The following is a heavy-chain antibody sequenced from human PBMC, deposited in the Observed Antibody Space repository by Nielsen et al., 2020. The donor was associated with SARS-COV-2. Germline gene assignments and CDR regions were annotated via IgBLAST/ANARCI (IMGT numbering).Heavy chain of an antibody. D-gene: IGHD3-10*01. CDR2: TNHSGST. CDR3: ARGGGRGSGSYYNSRRKYYFDY. J-gene: IGHJ4*02. Sequence: SETLSLTCAVYGGSFSGYYWSWIRQPPGKGLEWIGETNHSGSTNYNPSLKSRVTISVDTSKNQFSLKLSSVTAADTAVYYCARGGGRGSGSYYNSRRKYYFDYWGQGTLVTVSS. CDR1: GGSFSGYY. V-gene: IGHV4-34*01.